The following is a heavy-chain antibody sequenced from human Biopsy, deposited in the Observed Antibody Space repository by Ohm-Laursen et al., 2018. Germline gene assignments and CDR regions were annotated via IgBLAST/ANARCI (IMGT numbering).Heavy chain of an antibody. CDR2: IWYDGFNR. CDR1: GFSFSTYG. V-gene: IGHV3-33*07. J-gene: IGHJ3*02. D-gene: IGHD3-10*01. CDR3: ATSTMVRSSGHAFDI. Sequence: SLSLSCSASGFSFSTYGIYWVCQAPGKGLEWVAFIWYDGFNRYYADYVKGRFTISRDNSKNTLDLQMNSLRAEDTAVYYCATSTMVRSSGHAFDIWGQGTVVTVS.